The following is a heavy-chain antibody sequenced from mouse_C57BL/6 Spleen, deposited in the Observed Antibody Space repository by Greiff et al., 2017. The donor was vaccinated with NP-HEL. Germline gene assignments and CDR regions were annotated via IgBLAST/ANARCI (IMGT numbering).Heavy chain of an antibody. Sequence: QVQLQQPGAELVKPGASVKMSCKASGYTFTSYWITWVKQRPGQGLEWIGRIDPNSGGTKYNEKFKSKATLTVDKPSSTAYMQLSSLTSEDSAVYYCARDYYGYDVSWYFDVWGTGTTVTVSS. J-gene: IGHJ1*03. D-gene: IGHD2-2*01. CDR3: ARDYYGYDVSWYFDV. V-gene: IGHV1-72*01. CDR1: GYTFTSYW. CDR2: IDPNSGGT.